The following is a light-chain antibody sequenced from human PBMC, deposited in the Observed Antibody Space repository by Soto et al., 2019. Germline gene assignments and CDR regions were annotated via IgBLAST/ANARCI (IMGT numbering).Light chain of an antibody. J-gene: IGKJ1*01. Sequence: EIVLTQSPGTLSLSPGERATLSCRASQSVSTNYLAWYQRKPGQAPRLLIYGASSRATGIPDRFSGSGSGTDFTLTITRLEPEDFAVYYCQQYSSSPPTFGQGTKVEIK. V-gene: IGKV3-20*01. CDR3: QQYSSSPPT. CDR2: GAS. CDR1: QSVSTNY.